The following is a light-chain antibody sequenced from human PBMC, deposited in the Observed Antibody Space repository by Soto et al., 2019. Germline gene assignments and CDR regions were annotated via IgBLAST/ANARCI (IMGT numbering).Light chain of an antibody. Sequence: QSALTQPASVSGSPGQSITISCTGTSSDVGDYNYVSWYQQHPGKAPKLMIYEVSNRPSGVSNRFSGSKSGNTASLTISGLQAEDEADYYCCLYLGGTSVFGGGTQLTVL. CDR1: SSDVGDYNY. J-gene: IGLJ7*01. CDR3: CLYLGGTSV. V-gene: IGLV2-14*01. CDR2: EVS.